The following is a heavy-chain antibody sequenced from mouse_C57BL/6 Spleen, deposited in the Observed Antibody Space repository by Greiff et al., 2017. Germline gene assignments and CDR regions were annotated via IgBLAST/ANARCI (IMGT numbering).Heavy chain of an antibody. J-gene: IGHJ4*01. Sequence: VQLQQPGAELVKPGASVKLSCKASGYTFTSSWMQWVKPRPGQGLEWIGEIAPSDSYTNYNQKFKGKATLTVDTSSSTAYMQLSSLTSEDSAVYYCARSGYYGSSYDAMDYWGQGTSVTVAS. CDR2: IAPSDSYT. D-gene: IGHD1-1*01. CDR1: GYTFTSSW. CDR3: ARSGYYGSSYDAMDY. V-gene: IGHV1-50*01.